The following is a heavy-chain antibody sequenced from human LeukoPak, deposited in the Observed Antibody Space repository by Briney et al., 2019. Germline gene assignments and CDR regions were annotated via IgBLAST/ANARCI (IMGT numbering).Heavy chain of an antibody. CDR1: GFTFSSYA. CDR2: ISYDGSNK. CDR3: ARSARQMANIPEVRYFDL. Sequence: QPGRSLRLSCAASGFTFSSYAMHWVRQAPGKGLEWVAVISYDGSNKYYADSVKGRFTISRDNSKNTLYLQMNSLRAEDTAVYYCARSARQMANIPEVRYFDLWGRGTLVTVSS. D-gene: IGHD5-24*01. J-gene: IGHJ2*01. V-gene: IGHV3-30-3*01.